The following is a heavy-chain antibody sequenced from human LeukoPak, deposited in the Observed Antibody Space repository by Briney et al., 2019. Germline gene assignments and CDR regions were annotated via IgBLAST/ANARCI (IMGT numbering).Heavy chain of an antibody. CDR1: GGAITSSSYY. CDR3: AKTVTAIAPWYFDY. J-gene: IGHJ4*02. CDR2: IYYSGST. Sequence: SETLSLTCKVSGGAITSSSYYWGWIRQPPGKGLEWIGSIYYSGSTYYNPSLKSRVTISVDTSKNQFSLKLSSVTAADTAVYYCAKTVTAIAPWYFDYWGQGTLVTVSS. D-gene: IGHD2-21*02. V-gene: IGHV4-39*01.